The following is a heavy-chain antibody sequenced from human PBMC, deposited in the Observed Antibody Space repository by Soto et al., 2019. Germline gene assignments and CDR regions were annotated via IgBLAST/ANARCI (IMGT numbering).Heavy chain of an antibody. D-gene: IGHD2-8*01. CDR2: ISGHSVGT. CDR3: AKDGGHGARMHICGMDV. V-gene: IGHV1-18*01. CDR1: GYPFTKFG. Sequence: QPQLVQSGVELKKPGASVRVSCKASGYPFTKFGINWVRQAPGQGLEWMGWISGHSVGTKYDPKLRDRLTMVTDTSTKTAYMKQRSLKSDDAAVYYCAKDGGHGARMHICGMDVGGQGTTVTVSS. J-gene: IGHJ6*02.